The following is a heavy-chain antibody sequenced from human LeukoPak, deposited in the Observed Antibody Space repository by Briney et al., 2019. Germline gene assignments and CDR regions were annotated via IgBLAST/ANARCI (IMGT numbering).Heavy chain of an antibody. CDR1: GFTFSSYA. D-gene: IGHD5-12*01. Sequence: GGSLRLSCAAPGFTFSSYAMHWVRQAPGKGLEWVAVISYDGSNKYYADSVKGRFTISRDNSKNTLYLQMNSLRAEDTAVYYCAREPVATILFDYWGQGTLVTVSS. CDR2: ISYDGSNK. J-gene: IGHJ4*02. CDR3: AREPVATILFDY. V-gene: IGHV3-30*04.